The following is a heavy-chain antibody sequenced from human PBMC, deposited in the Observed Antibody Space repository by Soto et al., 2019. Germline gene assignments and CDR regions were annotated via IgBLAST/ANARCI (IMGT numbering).Heavy chain of an antibody. CDR3: ARGLGYCTNGVCYSPPLGSYYFDY. CDR2: IWYDGSNK. D-gene: IGHD2-8*01. J-gene: IGHJ4*02. CDR1: GFTFSSYG. Sequence: GGSLRLSCAASGFTFSSYGMHWVRQAPGKGLEWVAVIWYDGSNKYYADSVKGRFTISRDNSKNTLYLQMNSLRAEDTAVYYCARGLGYCTNGVCYSPPLGSYYFDYWGQGTLVTVSS. V-gene: IGHV3-33*01.